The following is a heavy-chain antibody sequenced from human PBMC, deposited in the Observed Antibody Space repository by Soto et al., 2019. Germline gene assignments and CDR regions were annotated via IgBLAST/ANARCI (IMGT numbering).Heavy chain of an antibody. CDR1: GYTFTSYD. CDR2: MNPNSGNT. J-gene: IGHJ6*03. Sequence: QVQLVQSGAEVKKPGASVKVSCKASGYTFTSYDINWVRQATGQGLEWMGWMNPNSGNTGYAQKFQGRVTMTRNTSISTAYMELSSLRSEDTAVYYCAREDRYCSSTSCQPYYYYYYMDVWGKGTTVTVSS. CDR3: AREDRYCSSTSCQPYYYYYYMDV. D-gene: IGHD2-2*01. V-gene: IGHV1-8*01.